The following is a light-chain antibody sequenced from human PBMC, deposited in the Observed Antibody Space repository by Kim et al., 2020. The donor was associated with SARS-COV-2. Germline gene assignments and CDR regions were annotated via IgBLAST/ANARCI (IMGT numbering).Light chain of an antibody. Sequence: SVGDRVTITCRASQSNCNYLIWYQQKPGKAPTHLLYVSSSLQSGVPSRFSGSGSGTDFTLSISSLQPDYSASYYCQQSYSTPQMYTFGQETKLE. CDR2: VSS. J-gene: IGKJ2*01. CDR1: QSNCNY. V-gene: IGKV1-39*01. CDR3: QQSYSTPQMYT.